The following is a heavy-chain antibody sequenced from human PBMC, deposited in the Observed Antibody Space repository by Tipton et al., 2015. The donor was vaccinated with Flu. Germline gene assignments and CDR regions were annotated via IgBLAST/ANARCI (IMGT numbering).Heavy chain of an antibody. CDR1: EYSFTRYW. Sequence: QLVQSGAEVKKAGESLKISCKGSEYSFTRYWIGWVRQMPGKGLEWLGIIYPGDSDTRYSPPFQGQATISADKSISTAYLQWSSLKASDPAMYYCATLGGLTSPLDYWGQGTMVTVSS. CDR2: IYPGDSDT. CDR3: ATLGGLTSPLDY. V-gene: IGHV5-51*01. J-gene: IGHJ4*02. D-gene: IGHD2-2*01.